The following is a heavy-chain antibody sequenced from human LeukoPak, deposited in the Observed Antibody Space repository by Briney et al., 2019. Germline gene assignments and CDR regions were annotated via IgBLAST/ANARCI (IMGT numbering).Heavy chain of an antibody. CDR3: ARAYVSRQYRRSLVYYSYYMDV. J-gene: IGHJ6*03. CDR1: GFTFRDYY. D-gene: IGHD3-16*02. Sequence: GRTLRLSCAASGFTFRDYYMSWIRQAPGKGLEWVSYICSSGTTIYYADSLKGRFTISRANAKNSLYLQMNTLKDEDTAVYYCARAYVSRQYRRSLVYYSYYMDVWGKGTTVTVSS. V-gene: IGHV3-11*04. CDR2: ICSSGTTI.